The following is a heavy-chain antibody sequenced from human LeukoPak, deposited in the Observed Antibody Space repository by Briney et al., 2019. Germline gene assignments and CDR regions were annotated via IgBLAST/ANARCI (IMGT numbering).Heavy chain of an antibody. J-gene: IGHJ4*02. CDR3: ARGGGMRSWYDFDY. Sequence: GGSLRLSCAASGFTFSNYWMNWVRQAPGKGLEFMANIKEAGSEKYYVDSVKGRFTISRDNDKNSVHLQMNNLRAEDTAVYYCARGGGMRSWYDFDYWGQGILVTVSS. V-gene: IGHV3-7*04. CDR2: IKEAGSEK. CDR1: GFTFSNYW. D-gene: IGHD6-13*01.